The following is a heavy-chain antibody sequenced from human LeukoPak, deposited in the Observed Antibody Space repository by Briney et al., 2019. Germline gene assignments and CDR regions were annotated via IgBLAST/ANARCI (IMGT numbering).Heavy chain of an antibody. J-gene: IGHJ6*03. CDR3: ARAGYDFWSGYFGFYMDV. V-gene: IGHV4-34*01. CDR2: INHSGST. D-gene: IGHD3-3*01. CDR1: GGSFSGYY. Sequence: SETLSLTCAVYGGSFSGYYWSWIRQPPGKGLEWIGEINHSGSTNYNPSLKSRVTISVDTSKNQFSLKLSSVTAADTAVYYCARAGYDFWSGYFGFYMDVWGKGTTVTVSS.